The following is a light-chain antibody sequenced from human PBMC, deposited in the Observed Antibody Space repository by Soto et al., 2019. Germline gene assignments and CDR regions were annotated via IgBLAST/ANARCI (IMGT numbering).Light chain of an antibody. CDR3: SSYTSSSTLE. CDR1: SSDVGGYNY. CDR2: EVS. V-gene: IGLV2-14*01. Sequence: QSALTQPASVSGSPGQSITISCTGTSSDVGGYNYVSWYQQHPGKAPKLMIYEVSNRPSGVSNRFSGSKSGNTASLTISGLQAEDEADYYSSSYTSSSTLEIGGGTKLTVL. J-gene: IGLJ2*01.